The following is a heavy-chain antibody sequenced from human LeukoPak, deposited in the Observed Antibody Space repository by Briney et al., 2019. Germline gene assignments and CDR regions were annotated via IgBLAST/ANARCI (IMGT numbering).Heavy chain of an antibody. CDR2: IYSGGST. CDR1: GFTVSSNY. V-gene: IGHV3-53*05. Sequence: GGSLRLSCAASGFTVSSNYMSWVRQAPGKGLEWVSVIYSGGSTYYADSVKGRFTISRDNSENTLYLQMNSLRPEDTAIYYCARIGLGFSYGQGFDYWGQGTLVSVSS. CDR3: ARIGLGFSYGQGFDY. J-gene: IGHJ4*02. D-gene: IGHD5-18*01.